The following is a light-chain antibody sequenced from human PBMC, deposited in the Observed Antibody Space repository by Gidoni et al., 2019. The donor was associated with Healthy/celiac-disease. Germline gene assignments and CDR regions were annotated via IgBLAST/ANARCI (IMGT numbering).Light chain of an antibody. V-gene: IGKV3-20*01. Sequence: IVLTQSPGTLSLSPGERATLSCRASQSVSSSYLAWYQQKPGQAPRLRIYGASSRATGIPDRFSGSGSGTDFTLTISRLEPEEFAVYYCQQYGSSPPGYTFXQXTKLEIK. CDR3: QQYGSSPPGYT. J-gene: IGKJ2*01. CDR2: GAS. CDR1: QSVSSSY.